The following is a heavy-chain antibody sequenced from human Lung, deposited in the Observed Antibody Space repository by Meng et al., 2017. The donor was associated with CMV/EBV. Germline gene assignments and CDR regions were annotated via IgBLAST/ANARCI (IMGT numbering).Heavy chain of an antibody. V-gene: IGHV1-2*02. D-gene: IGHD4/OR15-4a*01. CDR1: GYKITSYY. J-gene: IGHJ4*02. CDR3: ARDDYGPFNY. CDR2: IDPRRGDT. Sequence: QVQLVQSGAALKKPGASEKVSCRASGYKITSYYIHWIRQAPGQGLEWMGWIDPRRGDTKYAQRFQGRVTLTRDTSIDTVYMELTSLTSDDTAVYYCARDDYGPFNYWGQGTLVTVSS.